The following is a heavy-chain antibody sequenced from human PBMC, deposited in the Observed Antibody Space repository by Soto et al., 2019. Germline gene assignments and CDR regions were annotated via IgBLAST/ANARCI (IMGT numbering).Heavy chain of an antibody. D-gene: IGHD3-10*01. V-gene: IGHV3-30-3*01. CDR3: AREYGSGSIPFDY. CDR2: ISYDGSNK. Sequence: GGSLRLSCAASGFTFSSYAMHWVRQAPGKGLEWVAVISYDGSNKYYADSVKGRFTISRDNSKNTLYLQMNSLRAEDTAVYYCAREYGSGSIPFDYWGHGTLVTVSS. CDR1: GFTFSSYA. J-gene: IGHJ4*01.